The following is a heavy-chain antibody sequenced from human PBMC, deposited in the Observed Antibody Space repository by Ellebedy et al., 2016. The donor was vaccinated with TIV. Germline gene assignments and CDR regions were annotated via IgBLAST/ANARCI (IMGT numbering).Heavy chain of an antibody. CDR3: AKDGMTGGTSYFDY. Sequence: GESLKISCAASGFTFSSYAMSWVRQAPGKGLEWVSAISGSGGSTYYADSVKGRFTISRDNSKNTLYLQMHSLRAEDTAVYYCAKDGMTGGTSYFDYWGQGTLVTVSS. CDR1: GFTFSSYA. CDR2: ISGSGGST. J-gene: IGHJ4*02. D-gene: IGHD3-9*01. V-gene: IGHV3-23*01.